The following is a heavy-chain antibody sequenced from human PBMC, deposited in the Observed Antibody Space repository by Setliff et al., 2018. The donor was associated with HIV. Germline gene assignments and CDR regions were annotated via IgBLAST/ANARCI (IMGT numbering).Heavy chain of an antibody. CDR2: FYHSTT. J-gene: IGHJ5*02. Sequence: SETLSLTCVVSGYSISSGYYWGWIRQPPGTGLEWIGSFYHSTTYYNPSLKSRVTISVDTAKNQFSLKVHSVTATDTAVYCCARGEGIVGAWKTWLDPWGQGTLVTVSS. D-gene: IGHD1-26*01. V-gene: IGHV4-38-2*01. CDR1: GYSISSGYY. CDR3: ARGEGIVGAWKTWLDP.